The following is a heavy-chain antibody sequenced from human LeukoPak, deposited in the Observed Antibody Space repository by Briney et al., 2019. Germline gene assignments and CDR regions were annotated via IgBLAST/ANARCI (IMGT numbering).Heavy chain of an antibody. J-gene: IGHJ5*02. V-gene: IGHV3-9*01. CDR3: AKDQYYDFWNNNGLNWFDP. Sequence: GGSLRLSCAASGFTFDDYAMPWVRQAPGKGLEWVSGISWNSGSIGYADSVKGRFTISRDNAKNSLYLQMNSLRAEDTALYYCAKDQYYDFWNNNGLNWFDPWGQGTLVTVSS. CDR1: GFTFDDYA. CDR2: ISWNSGSI. D-gene: IGHD3-3*01.